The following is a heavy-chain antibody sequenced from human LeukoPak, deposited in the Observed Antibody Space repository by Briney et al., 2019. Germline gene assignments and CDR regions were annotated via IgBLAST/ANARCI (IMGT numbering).Heavy chain of an antibody. CDR3: ARDRRSPYSDYDWGHLDS. CDR2: TNQISYTI. CDR1: GFSFSDYY. D-gene: IGHD5-12*01. Sequence: GRSLRLSWVASGFSFSDYYMTWIRQAAREGLEWVSNTNQISYTIYYAVSMKGRSTICTDHAKHSLYLYMDRRRFEDTAVYYCARDRRSPYSDYDWGHLDSWGQGTLVAVSS. J-gene: IGHJ4*02. V-gene: IGHV3-11*01.